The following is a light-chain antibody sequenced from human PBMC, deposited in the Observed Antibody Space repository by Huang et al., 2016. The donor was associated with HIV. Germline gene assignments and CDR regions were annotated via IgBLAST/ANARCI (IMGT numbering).Light chain of an antibody. Sequence: EIVMTQSPATLSVSPGGKATISCRASQNIVNNLAWYQQKPGQTPRLLVYGVSTRAAGIPARFNGSGSETEVTLTISSLQSEDFAVYYCQQYYDWPPLTFGGGTEVEIK. J-gene: IGKJ4*01. CDR2: GVS. CDR1: QNIVNN. V-gene: IGKV3-15*01. CDR3: QQYYDWPPLT.